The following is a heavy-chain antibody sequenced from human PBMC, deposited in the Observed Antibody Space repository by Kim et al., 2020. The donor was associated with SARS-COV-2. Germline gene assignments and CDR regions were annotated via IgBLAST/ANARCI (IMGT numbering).Heavy chain of an antibody. J-gene: IGHJ6*02. CDR2: ISSSSSTI. D-gene: IGHD3-10*01. V-gene: IGHV3-48*04. Sequence: GGSLRLSCAASGFTFSSYSMNWVRQAPGKGLEWISYISSSSSTIYYADSVKGRFTISRDNAKNSLYLQMNSLRAEDTAVYYCARDYYGSGSSYYYYGMDVWGQGTTVTVSS. CDR3: ARDYYGSGSSYYYYGMDV. CDR1: GFTFSSYS.